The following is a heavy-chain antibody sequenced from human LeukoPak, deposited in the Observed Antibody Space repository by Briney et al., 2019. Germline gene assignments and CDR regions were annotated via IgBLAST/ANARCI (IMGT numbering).Heavy chain of an antibody. CDR2: INPNSGGT. J-gene: IGHJ5*02. CDR1: GYTFTGYY. Sequence: GSVKVSCKASGYTFTGYYMHWVRQAPGQGLEWMGWINPNSGGTNYAQKFQGRVTVTRDTSISTAYMELSRLRSDDTAVYYCARSSTDGDWFDPWGQGTLVTVSS. D-gene: IGHD4-17*01. V-gene: IGHV1-2*02. CDR3: ARSSTDGDWFDP.